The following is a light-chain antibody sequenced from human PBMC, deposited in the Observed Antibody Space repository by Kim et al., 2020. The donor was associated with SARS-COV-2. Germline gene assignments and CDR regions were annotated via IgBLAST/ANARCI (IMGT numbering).Light chain of an antibody. CDR2: GAS. CDR3: QQYSHWPLT. Sequence: EIVMTQYPATLSVSPGERATLSCRASQSVSSNLAWYQQKPGQAPRLLIYGASTRATGIPGRFSGSESGTEFTLTISSLQSEDFAVYYCQQYSHWPLTFGGGTKVDIK. CDR1: QSVSSN. J-gene: IGKJ4*01. V-gene: IGKV3-15*01.